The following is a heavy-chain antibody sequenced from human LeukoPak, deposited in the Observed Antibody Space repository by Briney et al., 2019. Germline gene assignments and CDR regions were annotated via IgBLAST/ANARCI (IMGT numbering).Heavy chain of an antibody. D-gene: IGHD1-20*01. CDR2: ISGSSSYI. CDR3: ARIGSGITGSFDAFDI. J-gene: IGHJ3*02. Sequence: PGGSLRLSCAASGFTFSSYSMNWVRQAPGKGLEWVSSISGSSSYIYYADSVKGRFTISRDNAKNSLYLQMNSLRAEDTAVYCCARIGSGITGSFDAFDIWGQGTMVTVSS. V-gene: IGHV3-21*01. CDR1: GFTFSSYS.